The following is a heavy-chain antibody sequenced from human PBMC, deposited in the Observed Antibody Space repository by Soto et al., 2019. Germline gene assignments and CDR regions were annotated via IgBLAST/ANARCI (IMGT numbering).Heavy chain of an antibody. D-gene: IGHD2-15*01. Sequence: QITLKESGPTLVKPTQTLTLTCTFSGFSLSTSGVGVGWIRQPPGKALEWLALIYWDDDKRYSPSLKSRLTITKDTSKNQVVLTMTNIDPVDTAAYYCAHRGGYCSGGSCYCIWFDPWGQGTLVTVSS. CDR2: IYWDDDK. CDR3: AHRGGYCSGGSCYCIWFDP. J-gene: IGHJ5*02. V-gene: IGHV2-5*02. CDR1: GFSLSTSGVG.